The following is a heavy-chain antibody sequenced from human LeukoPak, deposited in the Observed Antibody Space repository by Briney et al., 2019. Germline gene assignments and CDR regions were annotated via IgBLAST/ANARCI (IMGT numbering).Heavy chain of an antibody. J-gene: IGHJ6*02. CDR2: ISCYNGNS. CDR3: ARDAGDGMDV. Sequence: PKASVKVSCKASGYNFTTYGVSWVRQAPGQRPEWMGWISCYNGNSKSSEKFQGRVTMTIETSTSTVYMELRTLKNDDTAVYYCARDAGDGMDVWGLGTTVIVSS. V-gene: IGHV1-18*01. CDR1: GYNFTTYG.